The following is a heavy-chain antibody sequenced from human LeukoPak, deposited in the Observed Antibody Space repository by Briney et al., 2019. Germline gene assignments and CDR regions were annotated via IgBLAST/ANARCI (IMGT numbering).Heavy chain of an antibody. CDR2: INPRGGST. J-gene: IGHJ3*02. D-gene: IGHD1-26*01. CDR3: ARGEAYLDAFDI. V-gene: IGHV1-46*01. Sequence: ASVKVSCKASGYTFTSYGISWVRQAPGQGLEWMGIINPRGGSTTYAQKFQGRVTMTRDTSTSTVYMELSSLRSEDTAVYYCARGEAYLDAFDIWGQGTMVTVSS. CDR1: GYTFTSYG.